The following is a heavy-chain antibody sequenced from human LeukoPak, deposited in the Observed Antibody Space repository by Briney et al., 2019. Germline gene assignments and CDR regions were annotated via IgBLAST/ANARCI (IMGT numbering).Heavy chain of an antibody. CDR3: ARGAVAGTDLY. D-gene: IGHD6-19*01. V-gene: IGHV3-30*04. CDR2: ISYDGSNK. Sequence: GRSLRLSCAASGFTFSSYAMHWVRQAPGKGLEWVAVISYDGSNKYYADSVKGRFTISRDNSKNTLYLQMNSLRAEDTAVYYCARGAVAGTDLYWGQGTLVTVSS. J-gene: IGHJ4*02. CDR1: GFTFSSYA.